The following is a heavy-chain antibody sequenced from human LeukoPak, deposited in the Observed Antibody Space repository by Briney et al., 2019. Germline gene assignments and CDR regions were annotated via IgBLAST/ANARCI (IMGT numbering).Heavy chain of an antibody. CDR2: ISSSGSTI. CDR1: GFTFSSYE. J-gene: IGHJ3*02. CDR3: AKDFAYCGGDCPLDAFDI. Sequence: GGSLRLSCAASGFTFSSYEMNWVRQAPGKGLEWVSYISSSGSTIYYADSVKGRFTISRDNAKNSLYLQMNSLRAEDTAVYYCAKDFAYCGGDCPLDAFDIWGQGTMVTVSS. D-gene: IGHD2-21*02. V-gene: IGHV3-48*03.